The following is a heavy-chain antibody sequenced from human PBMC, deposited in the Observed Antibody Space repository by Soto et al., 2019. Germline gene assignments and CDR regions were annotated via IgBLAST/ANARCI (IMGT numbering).Heavy chain of an antibody. CDR3: ASSPAYCSGGSCGLFDY. J-gene: IGHJ4*02. CDR2: IYHSGST. CDR1: SGSISSSNW. Sequence: QVQLQESGPGLVKPSGTLSLTCGVSSGSISSSNWWRWVRQPPGKGLEWIGEIYHSGSTNYNPSLKSRVTISVDKSKNQFSLKLSSVTAADTAVYYCASSPAYCSGGSCGLFDYWGQGTLVAVSS. V-gene: IGHV4-4*02. D-gene: IGHD2-15*01.